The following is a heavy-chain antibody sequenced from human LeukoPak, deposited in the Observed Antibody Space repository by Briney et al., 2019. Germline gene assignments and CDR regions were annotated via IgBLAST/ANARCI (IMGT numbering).Heavy chain of an antibody. CDR3: ARYDVWGSYRAFDY. J-gene: IGHJ4*02. V-gene: IGHV4-38-2*02. CDR1: NYSISTDYY. D-gene: IGHD3-16*02. Sequence: RSSETLSLTCSVSNYSISTDYYWGWIRQPPGKGLEWIGTMYHSGSTYYNPSLKSRVTISVDTSKNQFSLRLSSVAAADTAVYYCARYDVWGSYRAFDYWGQGTLVTVSS. CDR2: MYHSGST.